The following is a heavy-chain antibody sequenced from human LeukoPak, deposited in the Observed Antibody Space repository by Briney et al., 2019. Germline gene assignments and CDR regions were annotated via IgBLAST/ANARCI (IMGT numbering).Heavy chain of an antibody. CDR3: AREFDYGDYPSFNGMDV. J-gene: IGHJ6*02. CDR1: GFTITNYG. V-gene: IGHV3-30*03. Sequence: GGSLRLSCAASGFTITNYGMHWVRQAPGKGLEWVAVLSSDGYNKYYGDSVEGRFTISRDNSKNTLYLQMNSLRAEDTAVYYCAREFDYGDYPSFNGMDVWGQGTTVTVSS. CDR2: LSSDGYNK. D-gene: IGHD4-17*01.